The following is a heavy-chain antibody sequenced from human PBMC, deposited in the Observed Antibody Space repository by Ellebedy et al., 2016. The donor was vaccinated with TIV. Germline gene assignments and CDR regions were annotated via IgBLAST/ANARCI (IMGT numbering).Heavy chain of an antibody. D-gene: IGHD3-16*01. CDR1: GGSINGYY. CDR2: INYSGDT. V-gene: IGHV4-59*01. J-gene: IGHJ5*02. Sequence: SETLSLXXTVSGGSINGYYWSWIRQPPGKGLEYIAYINYSGDTNYNPSLKSRVTISVDTSNNQLSLKVPYVTAADTAIYYCARGPAETSRGTWFDPWGQGTLVTVSS. CDR3: ARGPAETSRGTWFDP.